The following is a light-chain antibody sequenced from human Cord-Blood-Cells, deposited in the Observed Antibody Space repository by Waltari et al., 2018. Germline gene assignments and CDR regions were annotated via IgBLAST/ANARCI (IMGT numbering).Light chain of an antibody. Sequence: DIQMTQSPSSLSASVGDRVTITCRASQSISSYLNWYQQKPGKAPKLLIYAASSLQSGLPSRFSGSGSGTDFTLTISSLQPEDFATYYCQQSYSTPYTFGQWTKLEIK. CDR1: QSISSY. CDR3: QQSYSTPYT. V-gene: IGKV1-39*01. CDR2: AAS. J-gene: IGKJ2*01.